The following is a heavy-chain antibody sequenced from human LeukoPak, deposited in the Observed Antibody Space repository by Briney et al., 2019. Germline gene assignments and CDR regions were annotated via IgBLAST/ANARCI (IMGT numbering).Heavy chain of an antibody. V-gene: IGHV4-30-2*01. J-gene: IGHJ5*02. CDR1: GGSISSGGYS. Sequence: PSQTLSLTCAVSGGSISSGGYSWSWIRQPPGKGLEWIGYIYHSGSTYYNPSIKSRVTISVDRSKNQFSLKLSSVTAADTAVYYCARGRADYYDSSGYFAPWGQGTLVTVSS. CDR2: IYHSGST. D-gene: IGHD3-22*01. CDR3: ARGRADYYDSSGYFAP.